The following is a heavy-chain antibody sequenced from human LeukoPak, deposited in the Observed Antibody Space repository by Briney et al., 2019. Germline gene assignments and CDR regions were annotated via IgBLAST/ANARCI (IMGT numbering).Heavy chain of an antibody. V-gene: IGHV4-59*01. D-gene: IGHD5-12*01. CDR3: ASLVAVSRHWYFDL. CDR1: GGSISTYY. J-gene: IGHJ2*01. Sequence: PSETLSLTCTVSGGSISTYYWSWIRQPPGKGLEWIGYIYYSGSPNYNPSLKSRVTMSVDSSKNQFSLKLSSVTAADTAVYYCASLVAVSRHWYFDLWGRGTLVTVSS. CDR2: IYYSGSP.